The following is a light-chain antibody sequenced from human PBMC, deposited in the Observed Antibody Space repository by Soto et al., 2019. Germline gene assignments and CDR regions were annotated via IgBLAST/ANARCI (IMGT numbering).Light chain of an antibody. CDR3: QQLNSYPIT. V-gene: IGKV1-5*01. CDR2: DAS. CDR1: HSISSW. J-gene: IGKJ5*01. Sequence: GDRVTITCLASHSISSWLAWYQQKPGKAPTLLIYDASTLQSGVPSTFSGSGSGTAFTLTIISLLPEDFTISYCQQLNSYPITFGQGTRLEIK.